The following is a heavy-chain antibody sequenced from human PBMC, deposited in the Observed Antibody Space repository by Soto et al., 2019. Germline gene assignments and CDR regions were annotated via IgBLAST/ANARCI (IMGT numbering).Heavy chain of an antibody. D-gene: IGHD6-6*01. Sequence: EVQLLESGGGLVQPGGSLRLSCAASGFTFSSYAMSWVRQAPGKGLEWVSAISGSGGSTYYADSVKGRFTISRDNSKNTLYLQMNSLRAEDTAVYYCAKDIGWEQLVRGYFDYWGQGTLVTVSS. CDR3: AKDIGWEQLVRGYFDY. CDR2: ISGSGGST. V-gene: IGHV3-23*01. CDR1: GFTFSSYA. J-gene: IGHJ4*02.